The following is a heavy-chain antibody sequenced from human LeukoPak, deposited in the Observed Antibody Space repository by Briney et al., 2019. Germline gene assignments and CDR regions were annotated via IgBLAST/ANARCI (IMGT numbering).Heavy chain of an antibody. CDR3: ARLARGGLRKIMDV. J-gene: IGHJ6*03. D-gene: IGHD4-17*01. CDR2: INPNSGGT. Sequence: ASVKVYCKASGYTFTGYYMHWVRQAPGQGLEWMGWINPNSGGTNYAQKFQGRVTMTRDTSISTAYMDLSRLRSDDTAVYYCARLARGGLRKIMDVWGKGTTVTVSS. CDR1: GYTFTGYY. V-gene: IGHV1-2*02.